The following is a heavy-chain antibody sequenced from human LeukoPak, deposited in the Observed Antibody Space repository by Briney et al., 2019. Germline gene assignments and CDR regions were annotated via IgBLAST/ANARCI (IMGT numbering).Heavy chain of an antibody. CDR2: IYYSGST. Sequence: PSETLSLTCTVSGGSISSSSYYWGWIRQPPGKGLEWIGSIYYSGSTYYNPSLKSRVTISVDTSKNQFSLKLSSVTAADTAVYYCARDFAQYYYDSSGPLYGMDVWGQGTTVTVSS. D-gene: IGHD3-22*01. V-gene: IGHV4-39*07. CDR1: GGSISSSSYY. CDR3: ARDFAQYYYDSSGPLYGMDV. J-gene: IGHJ6*02.